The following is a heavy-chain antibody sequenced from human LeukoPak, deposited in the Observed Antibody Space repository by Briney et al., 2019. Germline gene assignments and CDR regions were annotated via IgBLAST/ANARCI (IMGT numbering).Heavy chain of an antibody. CDR3: SVWGIWFDP. CDR2: IFDSGNN. V-gene: IGHV4-31*03. Sequence: SQTLSLTCTVSGGSFTGDGYSWNWIRQQPGKGLVWIGYIFDSGNNNSNPSLSSRLSISIDTSKNHFYLRLNSVTAADTAVYFCSVWGIWFDPWGPGTLVSVSS. CDR1: GGSFTGDGYS. J-gene: IGHJ5*02. D-gene: IGHD6-19*01.